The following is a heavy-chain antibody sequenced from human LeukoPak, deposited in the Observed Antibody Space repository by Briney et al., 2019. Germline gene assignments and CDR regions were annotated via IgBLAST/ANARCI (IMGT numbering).Heavy chain of an antibody. Sequence: SQTLSLTCAISGDSVSSNSAAWDWIRQPPSRGLEWLGRTYYRSKWYNDYAVSVKSRITINPDTSKNQFSLQLNSVTPEDTAVYYCAREIGRITGTTGCYMDVWGKGTTVTVSS. CDR2: TYYRSKWYN. CDR1: GDSVSSNSAA. J-gene: IGHJ6*03. D-gene: IGHD1-7*01. CDR3: AREIGRITGTTGCYMDV. V-gene: IGHV6-1*01.